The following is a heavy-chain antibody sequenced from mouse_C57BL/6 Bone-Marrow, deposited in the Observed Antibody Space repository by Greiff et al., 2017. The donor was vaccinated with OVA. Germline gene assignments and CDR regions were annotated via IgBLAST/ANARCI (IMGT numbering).Heavy chain of an antibody. V-gene: IGHV1-53*01. CDR2: INPSNGGT. CDR1: GYTFTSYW. J-gene: IGHJ2*01. D-gene: IGHD2-3*01. Sequence: QVHVKQPGTELVKPGASVKLSCKASGYTFTSYWMHWVKQRPGQGLEWIGNINPSNGGTNYNEKFKSKATLTVDKSSSTAYMQLSSLTSEDSAVYYCAAPSDGYFFDYWGQGTTLTVSS. CDR3: AAPSDGYFFDY.